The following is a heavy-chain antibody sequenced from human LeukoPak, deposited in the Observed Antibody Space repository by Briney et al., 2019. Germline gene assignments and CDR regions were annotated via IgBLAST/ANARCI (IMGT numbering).Heavy chain of an antibody. CDR1: GGSFSGYY. D-gene: IGHD6-13*01. CDR3: ARGSWGNFDY. J-gene: IGHJ4*02. Sequence: PSETLSLTCAVYGGSFSGYYWSWIRQPPGKGLEWIGEINHSGSTNYNPSLKSRVTISVDTSKNQFPLKLSSVTAADTAVYYCARGSWGNFDYWGQGTLVTVSS. V-gene: IGHV4-34*01. CDR2: INHSGST.